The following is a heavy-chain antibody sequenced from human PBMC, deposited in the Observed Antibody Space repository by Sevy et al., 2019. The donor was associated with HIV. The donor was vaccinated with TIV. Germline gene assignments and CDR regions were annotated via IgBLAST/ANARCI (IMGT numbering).Heavy chain of an antibody. Sequence: GGSLRLSCAASGFTFSSYGMHWVRQAPGKGLEWVAVISYDGSNKYYADSVKGRFTISRDNSKNMLYLQMNSLRAEDTAVYYCAKDIRYSEDGYYVWGSYRPSPDYWGQGTLVTVSS. CDR1: GFTFSSYG. V-gene: IGHV3-30*18. CDR2: ISYDGSNK. CDR3: AKDIRYSEDGYYVWGSYRPSPDY. J-gene: IGHJ4*02. D-gene: IGHD3-16*02.